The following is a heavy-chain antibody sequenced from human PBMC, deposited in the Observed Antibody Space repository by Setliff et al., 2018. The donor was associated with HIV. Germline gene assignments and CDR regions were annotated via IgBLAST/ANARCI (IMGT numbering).Heavy chain of an antibody. Sequence: SETLSLTCAVYGQSISGYYWSWIRQTPGKGLEWIGEVNHGGDTNYNPSLKSRVTISIDTSKNQFSLNLRSVTAADTAVYYCVRAVNLTFDIWSLGTMVTVSS. CDR3: VRAVNLTFDI. J-gene: IGHJ3*02. CDR2: VNHGGDT. V-gene: IGHV4-34*01. CDR1: GQSISGYY.